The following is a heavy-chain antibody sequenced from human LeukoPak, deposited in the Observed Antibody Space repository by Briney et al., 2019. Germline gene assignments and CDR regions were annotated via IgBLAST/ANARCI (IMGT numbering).Heavy chain of an antibody. J-gene: IGHJ4*02. V-gene: IGHV3-21*01. CDR3: ARDLGMYSGSYSRDY. D-gene: IGHD1-26*01. CDR1: GFTFSSYS. Sequence: GGSLRLSCAASGFTFSSYSMNWVRQAPGKGLEWVSSISSSSYIYYADSVKGRFTISRDNAKSSLYLQMNSLRAEDTAVYHCARDLGMYSGSYSRDYWGQGTLVTVSS. CDR2: ISSSSYI.